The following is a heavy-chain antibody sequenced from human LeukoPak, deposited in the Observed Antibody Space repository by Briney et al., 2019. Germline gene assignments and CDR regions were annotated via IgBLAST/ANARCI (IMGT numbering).Heavy chain of an antibody. Sequence: PGGSLRLSCAASGFTFSSYGMHWVRQAPGKGLEWVAVIWYDGSNKYYADSVKGRFTISRDNSKNTLYLQMNSLRAEDTAVYYXAXXGDPKGSXXXWGXGXLVTXS. CDR3: AXXGDPKGSXXX. J-gene: IGHJ4*01. CDR1: GFTFSSYG. V-gene: IGHV3-33*06. CDR2: IWYDGSNK. D-gene: IGHD3-10*01.